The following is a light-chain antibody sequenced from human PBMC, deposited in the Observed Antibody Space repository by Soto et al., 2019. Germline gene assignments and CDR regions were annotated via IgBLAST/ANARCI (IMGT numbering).Light chain of an antibody. V-gene: IGLV3-21*02. CDR2: DDS. CDR1: RIATKG. CDR3: QVWYRTPSVV. J-gene: IGLJ2*01. Sequence: SYELTQPPSVSVAPGQTATLTCGGDRIATKGVHWYQQRPGQAPVVVVYDDSDRPSGIPERFSGSGSGNTATLTITRVEAGDEADYYCQVWYRTPSVVFGGGTKVTVL.